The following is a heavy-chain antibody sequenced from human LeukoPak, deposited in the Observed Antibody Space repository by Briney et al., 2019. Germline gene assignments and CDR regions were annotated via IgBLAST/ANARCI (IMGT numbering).Heavy chain of an antibody. D-gene: IGHD3-10*01. V-gene: IGHV3-49*04. J-gene: IGHJ4*02. CDR2: IRSKAYGGTT. CDR1: GFTFGDYA. Sequence: PGGSLRLSCTASGFTFGDYAMSWVRQAPGKGLEWVGFIRSKAYGGTTEYAASVKGRFTISRDDSKSIAYLQMNSLKTEDTAVYYCTRGYYYGSGSYMYGFDYWGQGTLVTVSS. CDR3: TRGYYYGSGSYMYGFDY.